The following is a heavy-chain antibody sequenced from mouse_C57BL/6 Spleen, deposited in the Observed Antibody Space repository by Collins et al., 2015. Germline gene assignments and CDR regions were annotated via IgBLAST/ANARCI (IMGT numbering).Heavy chain of an antibody. J-gene: IGHJ4*01. V-gene: IGHV5-4*02. CDR2: ISDGGSYT. CDR1: GFTFSDYY. CDR3: ARDRDGYVAMDY. D-gene: IGHD1-2*01. Sequence: EVQLVESGGGLVKPGGSLKLSRAASGFTFSDYYMYWVRQTPEKRLEWVATISDGGSYTYYPDSVKGRFTISRDNAKNNLYLQMSSLKSEDTAMYYCARDRDGYVAMDYWGQGTSVTVSS.